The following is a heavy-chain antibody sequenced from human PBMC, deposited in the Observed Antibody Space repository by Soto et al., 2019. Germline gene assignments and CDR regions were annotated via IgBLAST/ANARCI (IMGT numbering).Heavy chain of an antibody. CDR1: GGSISSGGYY. Sequence: KTSETLSLTCTVSGGSISSGGYYWSWIRQHPGKGLEWIGYIYYSGSTYYNPSLKSRVTISVDTSKNQFSLKLSSVTAADTAVYYCARVFGSTKSFDYWGQGTLVTVSS. V-gene: IGHV4-31*03. D-gene: IGHD1-7*01. CDR2: IYYSGST. J-gene: IGHJ4*02. CDR3: ARVFGSTKSFDY.